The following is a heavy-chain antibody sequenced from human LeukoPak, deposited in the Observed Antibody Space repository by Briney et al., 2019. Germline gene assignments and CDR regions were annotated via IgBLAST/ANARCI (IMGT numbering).Heavy chain of an antibody. D-gene: IGHD6-13*01. CDR1: GGTFSSYA. V-gene: IGHV1-69*05. Sequence: SVKVSCKASGGTFSSYAISWVRQAPGQGLEWMGGIIPIFGTANYAQKFQGRVTITTDESTSTAYMELSSLRSEDTAVYYCARAPYFYSSPIYFDYWGQGTLVTVSS. CDR2: IIPIFGTA. J-gene: IGHJ4*02. CDR3: ARAPYFYSSPIYFDY.